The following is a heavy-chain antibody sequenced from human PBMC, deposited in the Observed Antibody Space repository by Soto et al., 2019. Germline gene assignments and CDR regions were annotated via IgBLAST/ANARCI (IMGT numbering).Heavy chain of an antibody. D-gene: IGHD3-22*01. V-gene: IGHV1-2*04. CDR3: ARDYDSSGYPRYYFDY. J-gene: IGHJ4*02. CDR1: GYTFTGYY. CDR2: INPNSGGT. Sequence: QVQLVQSGAEVKKPGASVKVSRKASGYTFTGYYMHWVRQAPGQGLEWMGWINPNSGGTNYAQKFQGWVTMTRDTSISTAYMELSRLRSDDTAVYYCARDYDSSGYPRYYFDYWGQGTLVTVSS.